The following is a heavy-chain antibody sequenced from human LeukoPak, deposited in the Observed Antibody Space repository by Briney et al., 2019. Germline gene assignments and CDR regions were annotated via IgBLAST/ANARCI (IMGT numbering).Heavy chain of an antibody. CDR1: GGSIGSYY. CDR3: ARVSSWDYDMLTGSNNLYYFDY. J-gene: IGHJ4*02. D-gene: IGHD3-9*01. CDR2: IYYTGSGSA. Sequence: PSETLSLTCTVSGGSIGSYYWSWIRQPPGKGLEWIASIYYTGSGSAKYNPSLKSRVSILVDTSQNQFSLKLTSVTAADTAVYYCARVSSWDYDMLTGSNNLYYFDYWGQGTLVTISS. V-gene: IGHV4-59*01.